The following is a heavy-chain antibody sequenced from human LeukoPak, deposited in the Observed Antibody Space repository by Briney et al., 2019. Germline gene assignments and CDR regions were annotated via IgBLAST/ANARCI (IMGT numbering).Heavy chain of an antibody. Sequence: GGSLRLSCAASGFTFTSYTMNWVRQAPGKGLEWVSSISSSSNYIYYADSVKGRFTISRDNAKNSLYLQMNSLRAEDTAVYYCAKDLMNYYGSGSWGQGTLVTVSS. V-gene: IGHV3-21*01. CDR2: ISSSSNYI. CDR3: AKDLMNYYGSGS. CDR1: GFTFTSYT. J-gene: IGHJ4*02. D-gene: IGHD3-10*01.